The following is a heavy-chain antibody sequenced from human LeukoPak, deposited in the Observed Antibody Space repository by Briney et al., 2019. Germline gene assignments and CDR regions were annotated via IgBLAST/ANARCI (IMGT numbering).Heavy chain of an antibody. CDR1: GYTFTSYD. CDR2: MNPNSGNT. D-gene: IGHD6-13*01. Sequence: ASVKVSCKASGYTFTSYDINWVRQATGQGLERMGWMNPNSGNTGYAQKFQGRVTMTRNTSISTAYMELSSLRSEDTAVYYCARGSGYSSSLDFDYWGQGTLVTVSS. J-gene: IGHJ4*02. V-gene: IGHV1-8*01. CDR3: ARGSGYSSSLDFDY.